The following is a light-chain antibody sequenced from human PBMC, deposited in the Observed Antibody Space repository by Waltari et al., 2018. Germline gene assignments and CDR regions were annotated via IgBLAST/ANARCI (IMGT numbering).Light chain of an antibody. CDR3: LISYSGVGV. Sequence: QAVVTQEPSLTVSPGGTVTLTCGSSAGAVTSGLYPYWFQQKPGQAPRTLIYDTSTKHSWPPARFSGSLLGVKAALTLSGAQPEDEAEYYCLISYSGVGVFGGGTKLTVL. CDR1: AGAVTSGLY. J-gene: IGLJ3*02. V-gene: IGLV7-46*01. CDR2: DTS.